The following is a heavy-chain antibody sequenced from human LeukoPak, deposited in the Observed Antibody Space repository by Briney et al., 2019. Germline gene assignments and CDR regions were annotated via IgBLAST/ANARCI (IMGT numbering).Heavy chain of an antibody. Sequence: PSETLSLTCAVYGGSFSGYYWSWIRRPPGKGLEWIGEINHSGSTNYNPSLKSRVTISVDTSKNQFSLKLSSVTAADTAVYYCAGARVATIDWGQGTLVTVSS. J-gene: IGHJ4*02. CDR1: GGSFSGYY. CDR3: AGARVATID. V-gene: IGHV4-34*01. CDR2: INHSGST. D-gene: IGHD5-12*01.